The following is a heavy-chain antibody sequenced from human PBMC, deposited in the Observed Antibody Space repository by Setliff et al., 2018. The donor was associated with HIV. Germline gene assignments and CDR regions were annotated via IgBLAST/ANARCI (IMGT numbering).Heavy chain of an antibody. Sequence: LRLSCAASGFTFSNYWMTWVRQAPGRGLEWVANIKQDGSEKYYVDSLKGRFTISRDNAKNSLYLQMNSLRAEDTAVYYCARDYGWGSGSYYDYWGQGTVVTVSS. J-gene: IGHJ4*02. CDR1: GFTFSNYW. CDR3: ARDYGWGSGSYYDY. D-gene: IGHD3-10*01. CDR2: IKQDGSEK. V-gene: IGHV3-7*01.